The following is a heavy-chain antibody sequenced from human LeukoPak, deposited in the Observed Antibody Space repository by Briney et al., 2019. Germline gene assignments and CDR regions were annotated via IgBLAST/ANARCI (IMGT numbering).Heavy chain of an antibody. CDR3: AKFFSSGVAGIDY. CDR2: ISGSGGST. J-gene: IGHJ4*02. CDR1: GFSFSNYA. D-gene: IGHD6-19*01. Sequence: PGGSLRLSCAASGFSFSNYAMSWVRQAPGKGLEWVSAISGSGGSTYYADSAKGRFTISRDNSKNTLYLQMNSLRAEDTAVYYCAKFFSSGVAGIDYWGQGTLVTVSS. V-gene: IGHV3-23*01.